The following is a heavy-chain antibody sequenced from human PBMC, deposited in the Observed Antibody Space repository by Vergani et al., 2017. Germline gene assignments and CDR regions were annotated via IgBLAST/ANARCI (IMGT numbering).Heavy chain of an antibody. D-gene: IGHD5-24*01. CDR3: ASNRTDGYKNYYYYGMDV. V-gene: IGHV1-69*01. CDR2: IIPIFGTA. CDR1: GGTFSSYA. Sequence: QVQLVQSGAEVKKPGSSVKVSCKASGGTFSSYAISWVRQAPGQGLEWMGGIIPIFGTANYAQKFQGRVTITADESTSTAYMELSSLRSEDTAVYYCASNRTDGYKNYYYYGMDVWGQGTTVTVSS. J-gene: IGHJ6*02.